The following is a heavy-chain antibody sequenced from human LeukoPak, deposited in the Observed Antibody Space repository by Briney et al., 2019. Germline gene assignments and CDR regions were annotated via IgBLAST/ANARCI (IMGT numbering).Heavy chain of an antibody. J-gene: IGHJ4*02. CDR2: IYYSGST. CDR3: ARQDNYYFDY. Sequence: SETLSLTCTVSGGSIYSSNYYWGWIRQPPGKGLEWIGSIYYSGSTYYNPSLKSRVTISEDMSKNQFSLKLSSVTAADTAVYYCARQDNYYFDYWGQGTLVTVSS. V-gene: IGHV4-39*01. D-gene: IGHD1-20*01. CDR1: GGSIYSSNYY.